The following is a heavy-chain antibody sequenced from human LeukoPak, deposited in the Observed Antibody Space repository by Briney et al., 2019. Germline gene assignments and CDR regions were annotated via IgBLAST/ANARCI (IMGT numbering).Heavy chain of an antibody. Sequence: ASVKVSCKASGYTFTSYYMHWVRQAPGQGLEWMGIINPSGGSTSYAQKFQGRVTMTRDMSTSTVYMELSSLRSEDTAVYYCARDRGGGSYSSPPLNWFDPWGQGTLVTVSS. D-gene: IGHD1-26*01. CDR2: INPSGGST. CDR1: GYTFTSYY. J-gene: IGHJ5*02. CDR3: ARDRGGGSYSSPPLNWFDP. V-gene: IGHV1-46*01.